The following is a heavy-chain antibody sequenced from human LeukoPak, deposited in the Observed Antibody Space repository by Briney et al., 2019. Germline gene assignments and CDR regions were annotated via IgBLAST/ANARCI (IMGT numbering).Heavy chain of an antibody. CDR2: MNPNSGNT. J-gene: IGHJ3*02. CDR1: GYTFTGYD. D-gene: IGHD6-19*01. Sequence: ASVTVSCKASGYTFTGYDTNWVRQAPGQGLEWMGWMNPNSGNTGYAQKFQGRVTMTTDTSTSTAYMELRSLRSDDTAVYYCARGSGSKGRQGVFGAFDIWGQGTMVTVSS. CDR3: ARGSGSKGRQGVFGAFDI. V-gene: IGHV1-8*01.